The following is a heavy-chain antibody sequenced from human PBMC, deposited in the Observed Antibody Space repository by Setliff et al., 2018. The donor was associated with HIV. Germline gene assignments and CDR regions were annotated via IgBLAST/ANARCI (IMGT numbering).Heavy chain of an antibody. CDR3: VREERAADSGSYYSSRWFDR. CDR1: GFTVSSSY. CDR2: IYSDGST. J-gene: IGHJ5*02. V-gene: IGHV3-53*01. D-gene: IGHD1-26*01. Sequence: PGGSLRLSCEASGFTVSSSYMAWVRQAPGKGLEWVSTIYSDGSTYHRDSVKGRFTLSRDNSKNTVYLQVGSLEAEDTAVYYCVREERAADSGSYYSSRWFDRWGQGTLVTVSS.